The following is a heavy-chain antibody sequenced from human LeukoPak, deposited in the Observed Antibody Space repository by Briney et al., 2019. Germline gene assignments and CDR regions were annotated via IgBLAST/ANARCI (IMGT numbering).Heavy chain of an antibody. J-gene: IGHJ6*03. CDR2: ISSSSSTI. Sequence: PGGSLRLSCAASGFTFSSYSMNWVRQAPGKGLEWVSYISSSSSTIYYADSVKGRFTISRDNAKNSLYLQMNSLRAEDTAVYYCAREALNPYYYHYMDVWGKGTTVTVSS. CDR3: AREALNPYYYHYMDV. CDR1: GFTFSSYS. V-gene: IGHV3-48*01.